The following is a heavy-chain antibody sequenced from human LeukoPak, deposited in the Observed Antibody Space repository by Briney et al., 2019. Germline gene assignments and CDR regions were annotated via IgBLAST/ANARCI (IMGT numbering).Heavy chain of an antibody. CDR1: GYMFTSYG. CDR3: ARDRRSGGSTNWFDP. Sequence: GASVKVSCKASGYMFTSYGINWVRQAPGQGLEWMGWISAYNGNTNYAQKLQGRVTMTTDTSTSTAYMELRSLRSDDTAVYYCARDRRSGGSTNWFDPWGQGTLVTVSS. D-gene: IGHD2-15*01. CDR2: ISAYNGNT. V-gene: IGHV1-18*01. J-gene: IGHJ5*02.